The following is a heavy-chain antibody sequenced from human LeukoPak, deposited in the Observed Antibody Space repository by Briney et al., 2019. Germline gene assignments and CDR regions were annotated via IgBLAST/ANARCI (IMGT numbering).Heavy chain of an antibody. V-gene: IGHV5-51*01. Sequence: GESLKISCKGSGYSFTSYWIGWVRQMPGKGLEWMGIIYPGDSDTRYSPSFQGQVTISADKSISTAYLQWSSLKASDTAMYYCASSTTPPYYYYYMDVWGKGTTVTVSS. J-gene: IGHJ6*03. CDR3: ASSTTPPYYYYYMDV. CDR1: GYSFTSYW. D-gene: IGHD4-11*01. CDR2: IYPGDSDT.